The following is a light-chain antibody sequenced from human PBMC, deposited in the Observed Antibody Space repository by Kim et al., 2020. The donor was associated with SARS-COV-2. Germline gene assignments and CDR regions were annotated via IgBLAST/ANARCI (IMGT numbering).Light chain of an antibody. CDR3: DSYTSSTTRV. CDR2: DVI. CDR1: SSDVGGYNR. Sequence: GQSITIACAGTSSDVGGYNRVSWYQQHPGKAPKVIIYDVIFRPSGVSNRFSGSKSGNTASLTISGLQPEDEADYYCDSYTSSTTRVFGGGTQLTVL. J-gene: IGLJ2*01. V-gene: IGLV2-14*03.